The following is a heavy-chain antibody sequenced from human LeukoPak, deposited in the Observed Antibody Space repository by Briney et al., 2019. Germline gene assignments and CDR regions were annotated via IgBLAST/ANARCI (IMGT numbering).Heavy chain of an antibody. Sequence: SETLYLTCSVSGGSISTSNYYWVWIRQSPEKGLEWIGSIFHNGNAFYSPSLQSRVTMSLDTSKSQFYLRLTSVTAADTALYYCAKTKLDWLLFDFWGQGILVTVSS. D-gene: IGHD3-9*01. CDR3: AKTKLDWLLFDF. CDR2: IFHNGNA. J-gene: IGHJ4*02. CDR1: GGSISTSNYY. V-gene: IGHV4-39*07.